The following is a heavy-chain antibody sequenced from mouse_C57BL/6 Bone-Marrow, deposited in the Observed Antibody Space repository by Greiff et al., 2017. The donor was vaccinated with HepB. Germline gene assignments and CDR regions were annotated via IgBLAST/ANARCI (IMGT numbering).Heavy chain of an antibody. CDR2: INSDGGST. CDR3: ARPFLTSAWFAY. V-gene: IGHV5-2*01. CDR1: EYEFPSHD. D-gene: IGHD1-1*01. Sequence: EVKLMESGGGLVQPGESLKLSCESNEYEFPSHDMSWVRKTPEKRLELVAAINSDGGSTYYPDTMERRFIISRDNTKKTLYLQMRSLRSEDTALYYCARPFLTSAWFAYWGQGTLVTVSA. J-gene: IGHJ3*01.